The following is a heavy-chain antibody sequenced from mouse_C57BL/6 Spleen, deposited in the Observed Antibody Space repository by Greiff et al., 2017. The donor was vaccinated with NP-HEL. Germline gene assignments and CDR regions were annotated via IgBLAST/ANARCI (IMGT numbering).Heavy chain of an antibody. J-gene: IGHJ4*01. CDR2: IDPETGGT. CDR1: GYTFTDYE. V-gene: IGHV1-15*01. CDR3: TRWQTGTGAMDY. Sequence: QVQLKESGAELVRPGASVTLSCKASGYTFTDYEMHWVKQTPVHGLEWIGAIDPETGGTAYNQKFKGKAILTADKSSSTAYMELRSLTSEDSAVYYCTRWQTGTGAMDYWGQGTSVTVSS. D-gene: IGHD4-1*01.